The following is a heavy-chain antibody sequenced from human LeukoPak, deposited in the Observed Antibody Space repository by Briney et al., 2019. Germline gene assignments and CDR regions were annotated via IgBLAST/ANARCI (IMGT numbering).Heavy chain of an antibody. J-gene: IGHJ3*01. CDR2: FSASDGSA. CDR3: AKARIAAAGTGAFDV. V-gene: IGHV3-23*01. CDR1: GFILSSYG. D-gene: IGHD6-13*01. Sequence: GGSLRLSCAASGFILSSYGMTWVRQAPGKGLEWVSAFSASDGSAQYAESVRGRFTISRDNSKNTLYLQMDSLRAEDTAVYYCAKARIAAAGTGAFDVWGQGTTVTVSS.